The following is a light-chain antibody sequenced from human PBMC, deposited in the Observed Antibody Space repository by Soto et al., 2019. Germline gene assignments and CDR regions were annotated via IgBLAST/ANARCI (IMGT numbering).Light chain of an antibody. J-gene: IGKJ1*01. CDR1: QSVSSY. CDR3: QQRSNWPPT. V-gene: IGKV3-11*01. CDR2: DAS. Sequence: EIVLTQSPATLSLSPGERATLSCRVSQSVSSYLAWYQQKPGQAPRLLIYDASNRATGTPARFSGSGSGTDFTLTISSLEPEDFAVYYCQQRSNWPPTFGQGTKVDIK.